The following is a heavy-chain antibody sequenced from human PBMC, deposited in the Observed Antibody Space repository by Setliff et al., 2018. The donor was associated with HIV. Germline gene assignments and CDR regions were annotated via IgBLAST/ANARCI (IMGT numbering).Heavy chain of an antibody. CDR1: GDSISSGGYY. Sequence: SETLSLTCTVSGDSISSGGYYWTWIRQHPGKGLEWIGYISYSGSIYYKVSLKSRLTRSTDTSEEQFSLRLTSVTAADTALYYCASQPAYSTDWYPPGYFDYVGQGTLVTVSS. D-gene: IGHD6-19*01. V-gene: IGHV4-31*03. CDR2: ISYSGSI. CDR3: ASQPAYSTDWYPPGYFDY. J-gene: IGHJ4*02.